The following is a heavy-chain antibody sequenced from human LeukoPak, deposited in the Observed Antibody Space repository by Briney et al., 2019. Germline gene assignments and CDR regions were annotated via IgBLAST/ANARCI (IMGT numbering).Heavy chain of an antibody. Sequence: GGSLRLSCEASGFSFSAAWMTWVRQAPGKGLEWVATIKNDGSDKYYVDSVKGRFTLSRDNAKNLVYLQMDSLRVEDTAVYYCVNLGYSDGGQGTLVTVSS. CDR1: GFSFSAAW. J-gene: IGHJ4*02. D-gene: IGHD5-12*01. CDR3: VNLGYSD. V-gene: IGHV3-7*01. CDR2: IKNDGSDK.